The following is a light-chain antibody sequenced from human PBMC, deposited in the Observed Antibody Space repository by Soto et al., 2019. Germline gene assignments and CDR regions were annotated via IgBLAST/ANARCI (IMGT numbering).Light chain of an antibody. Sequence: DIQMTQSPSTLSGSVGDRVTITCRASQTISSWLAWYQQKPGKAPKLLIYKASTLKSGVPSRFSGSGSGTEFTLTISRLQPDDFATYYCQHYTSYSEAVGQGTKVEL. CDR2: KAS. CDR1: QTISSW. V-gene: IGKV1-5*03. CDR3: QHYTSYSEA. J-gene: IGKJ1*01.